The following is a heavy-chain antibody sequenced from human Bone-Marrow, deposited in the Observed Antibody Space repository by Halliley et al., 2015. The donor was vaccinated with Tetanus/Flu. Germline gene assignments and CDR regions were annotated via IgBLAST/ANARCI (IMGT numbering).Heavy chain of an antibody. CDR2: IYQSGNT. CDR1: GDSISSDTW. Sequence: TLSLTCAVSGDSISSDTWWTWVRQPPEKGLEWIGEIYQSGNTNYNSSLESRVAISMDKSKEQFSLSLTSVTAADTAVYYCTRIIGYSSGLPYFYYAMDVWGQGTSVTVSS. D-gene: IGHD5-18*01. CDR3: TRIIGYSSGLPYFYYAMDV. J-gene: IGHJ6*02. V-gene: IGHV4-4*02.